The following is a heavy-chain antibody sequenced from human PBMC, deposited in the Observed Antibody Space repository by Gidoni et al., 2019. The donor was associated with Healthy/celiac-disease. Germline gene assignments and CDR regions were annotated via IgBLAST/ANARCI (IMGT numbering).Heavy chain of an antibody. CDR3: AKDSYSGSYSDHPHVIDY. D-gene: IGHD1-26*01. CDR1: GFTFDDYA. CDR2: ISWNSGSI. J-gene: IGHJ4*02. Sequence: EVQLVESGGGLVQPGRSLRLSCAASGFTFDDYAMHWVRQAPGKGLEWVSGISWNSGSIGYADSVKGRFTISRDNAKNSLYLQMNSLRAEDTALYYCAKDSYSGSYSDHPHVIDYWGQGTLVTVSS. V-gene: IGHV3-9*01.